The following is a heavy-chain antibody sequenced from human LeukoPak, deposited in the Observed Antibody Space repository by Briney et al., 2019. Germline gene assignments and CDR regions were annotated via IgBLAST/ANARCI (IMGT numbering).Heavy chain of an antibody. D-gene: IGHD2-2*01. V-gene: IGHV1-18*01. CDR2: ISAYNGNT. J-gene: IGHJ4*02. CDR1: GYTFTSYG. Sequence: AASVKVSCKASGYTFTSYGIGWVRQAPGQGLEWMGWISAYNGNTNYAQKLQGRVTMTTDTSTSTAYMELRSLRSDDTAVYYCARDDPRGYCSSTSCPFDYWGQGTLVTVSS. CDR3: ARDDPRGYCSSTSCPFDY.